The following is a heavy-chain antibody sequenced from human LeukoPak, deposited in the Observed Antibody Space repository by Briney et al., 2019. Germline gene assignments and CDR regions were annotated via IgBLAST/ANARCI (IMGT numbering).Heavy chain of an antibody. J-gene: IGHJ4*02. V-gene: IGHV5-51*01. CDR1: GYSFTSYW. Sequence: GESLKISCKGSGYSFTSYWIGWVRQMPGKGLEWMGIIYPGDSDTRYSPSFQGRVTISADKSISTAYLQWSSLKASDTAMYYCARLGDFWSGYYFSPFDYWGQGTLVTVSS. D-gene: IGHD3-3*01. CDR3: ARLGDFWSGYYFSPFDY. CDR2: IYPGDSDT.